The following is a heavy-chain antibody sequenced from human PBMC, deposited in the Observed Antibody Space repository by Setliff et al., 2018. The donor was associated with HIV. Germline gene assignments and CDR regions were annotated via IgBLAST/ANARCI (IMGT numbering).Heavy chain of an antibody. CDR1: GYTFTSYD. V-gene: IGHV1-8*02. CDR2: MNPNSGNT. D-gene: IGHD6-19*01. CDR3: AKSPSLSYSSGWYYFDY. J-gene: IGHJ4*02. Sequence: ASVKVSCKASGYTFTSYDINWVRQGTGEGLEWMGWMNPNSGNTGYAQRFQGRVTMTRNTSISTAYMELSSLRSEDTAVYYCAKSPSLSYSSGWYYFDYWGQGTLVTVSS.